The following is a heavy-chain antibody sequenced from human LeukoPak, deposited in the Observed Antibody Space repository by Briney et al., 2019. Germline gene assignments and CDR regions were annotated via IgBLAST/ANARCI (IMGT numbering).Heavy chain of an antibody. J-gene: IGHJ4*02. Sequence: GGSLRLSCAASGFTFSSYAMHWVRQAPGKGLEWVAVISYDGSNKYYADSVKGRFTFSRDNSKNTLYLQMNSLRAEDTAVYYCAREYSSSWYGPYYFDYWGQGTLVTVSS. CDR3: AREYSSSWYGPYYFDY. V-gene: IGHV3-30*04. CDR1: GFTFSSYA. CDR2: ISYDGSNK. D-gene: IGHD6-13*01.